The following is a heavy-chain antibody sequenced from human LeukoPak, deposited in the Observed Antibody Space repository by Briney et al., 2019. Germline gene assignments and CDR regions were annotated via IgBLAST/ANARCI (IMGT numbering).Heavy chain of an antibody. CDR1: GFTFSSYA. CDR3: AKEDYYYDSSGYYYPAFDI. CDR2: ISGSGGST. D-gene: IGHD3-22*01. J-gene: IGHJ3*02. V-gene: IGHV3-23*01. Sequence: QPGGSLRLSCAAPGFTFSSYAMSWVRQAPGKGLEWVSAISGSGGSTYYADSVKGRFTISRDNSKNTLYLQMNSLRAEDTAVYYCAKEDYYYDSSGYYYPAFDIWGQGTMVTVSS.